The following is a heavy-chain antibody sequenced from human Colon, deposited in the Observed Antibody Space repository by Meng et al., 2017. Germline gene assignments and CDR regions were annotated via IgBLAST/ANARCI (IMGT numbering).Heavy chain of an antibody. J-gene: IGHJ4*02. D-gene: IGHD7-27*01. Sequence: QVQLVESGGGLVKPGGSLRLSCAASGFTFSDSYMSWFRQAPGKGLEWVSKIRSSGSTMDYADSVKGRFTISRDNAKNSLQLQMNSLRAEDSAVYYCAREGWGSRGDYWGQGTLVTVSS. CDR1: GFTFSDSY. CDR3: AREGWGSRGDY. V-gene: IGHV3-11*01. CDR2: IRSSGSTM.